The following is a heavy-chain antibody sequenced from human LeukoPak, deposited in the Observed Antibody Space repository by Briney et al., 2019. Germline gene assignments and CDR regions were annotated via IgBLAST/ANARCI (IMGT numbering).Heavy chain of an antibody. CDR3: ARSRRGQQLVGAFDI. J-gene: IGHJ3*02. CDR1: GGSISSYY. V-gene: IGHV4-59*01. D-gene: IGHD6-13*01. Sequence: PSETLSLTCTVSGGSISSYYWSWIRQPPGKGLEWIGYIYYSGSTNYNPSLKSRVTISVDTSKNQFSLKLSSVTAADTAVYYCARSRRGQQLVGAFDIWGQGTMVTVSS. CDR2: IYYSGST.